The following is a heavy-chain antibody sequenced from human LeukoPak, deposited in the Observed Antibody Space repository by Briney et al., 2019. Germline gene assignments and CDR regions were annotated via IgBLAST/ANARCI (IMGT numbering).Heavy chain of an antibody. V-gene: IGHV3-21*01. CDR3: ARWDRFHGV. D-gene: IGHD1-14*01. CDR1: GFTFSTYS. CDR2: ISSSSTYI. J-gene: IGHJ4*02. Sequence: GGSLRLSCAASGFTFSTYSMNWVRQAPGQGLEWVSSISSSSTYIYYADLVKGRFTISRDNSKNSLYLQMNNLRAEDTAVYYCARWDRFHGVWGQGTLVTVSS.